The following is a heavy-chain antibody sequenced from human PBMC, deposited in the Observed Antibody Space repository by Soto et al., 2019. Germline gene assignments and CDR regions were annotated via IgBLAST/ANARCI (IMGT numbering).Heavy chain of an antibody. Sequence: QITLKESGPTLVKPTQTLTLTCTFSGFSLSTSGVGVGWIRQSPGKALEWLALIYWNDDKRYSPSLKSRLTSSNDTSKHQVVLTMTNMDPVDTATYYCAHSPTYYYDGSGYYYSFYFDYLGQGTLVTVSS. CDR3: AHSPTYYYDGSGYYYSFYFDY. CDR1: GFSLSTSGVG. CDR2: IYWNDDK. D-gene: IGHD3-22*01. J-gene: IGHJ4*02. V-gene: IGHV2-5*01.